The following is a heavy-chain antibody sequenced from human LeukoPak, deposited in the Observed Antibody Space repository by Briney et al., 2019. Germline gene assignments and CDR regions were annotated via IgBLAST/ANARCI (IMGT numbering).Heavy chain of an antibody. CDR1: GFTFSSYA. CDR3: AREEVDIVANLYNWFDP. Sequence: GGSLRLSCAASGFTFSSYAMHWVRQAPGKGLEWVAVISYDGSNKYYADSVKGRFTISRDNSKNTLYLQMNSLRAEDTAVYYRAREEVDIVANLYNWFDPWGQGTLVTVSS. V-gene: IGHV3-30*04. CDR2: ISYDGSNK. J-gene: IGHJ5*02. D-gene: IGHD5-12*01.